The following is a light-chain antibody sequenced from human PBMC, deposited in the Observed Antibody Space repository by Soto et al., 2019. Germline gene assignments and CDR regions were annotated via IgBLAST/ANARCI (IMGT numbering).Light chain of an antibody. CDR2: DAS. J-gene: IGKJ2*01. Sequence: EIVLTQSPGTLSLSPGERATLSCRASQSVSSSYLAWYQQKPGQAPRLLIYDASSRAAGIPDRFSGSGSGTDFTLTISRLEPEDVEMYYCQQYGSSPPRYTFGRGTKLEIK. V-gene: IGKV3-20*01. CDR3: QQYGSSPPRYT. CDR1: QSVSSSY.